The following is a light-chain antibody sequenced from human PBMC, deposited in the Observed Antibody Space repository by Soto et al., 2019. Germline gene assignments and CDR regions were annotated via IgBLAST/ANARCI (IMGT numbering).Light chain of an antibody. CDR2: EAR. CDR1: STDFVAYNR. V-gene: IGLV2-18*01. J-gene: IGLJ1*01. Sequence: HSVLTQPPSVSGSPGQSVTISCTGTSTDFVAYNRVSWYQQPPGTAPKLIIYEARNRPSGVPDRFSGSKYGNTASLTISGLQAAYEADYYCSLYTSENTDVFRTGNTGTDL. CDR3: SLYTSENTDV.